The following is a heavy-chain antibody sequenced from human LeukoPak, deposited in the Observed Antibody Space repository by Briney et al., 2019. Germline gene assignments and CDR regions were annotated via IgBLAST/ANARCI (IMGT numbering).Heavy chain of an antibody. D-gene: IGHD2-15*01. V-gene: IGHV4-39*07. CDR3: ARGPQVVGYYYIDE. Sequence: SSETLSLTCTVSGGSISSRSYYWGWIRQPPGKGLEWIGSIYYRGSTYYNPSLKRRVTISVDTSKNQFSLKLSSVTPEDTAVYYCARGPQVVGYYYIDEWGKGTTVTVSS. J-gene: IGHJ6*03. CDR2: IYYRGST. CDR1: GGSISSRSYY.